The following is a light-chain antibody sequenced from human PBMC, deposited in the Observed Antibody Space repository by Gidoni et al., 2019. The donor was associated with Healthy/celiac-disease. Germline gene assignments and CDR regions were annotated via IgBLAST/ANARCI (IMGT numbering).Light chain of an antibody. CDR1: SSTIGAGYD. V-gene: IGLV1-40*01. J-gene: IGLJ1*01. Sequence: SVLTPPPLASCPRAQAVTISCPGLSSTIGAGYDVPWYQQLPGTAPKLLIYGNSNRPSGVPDRFSGSKSGTSASRAITGLQAEDEADYYCQSYDSSLSALYVFGTGTKVTVL. CDR2: GNS. CDR3: QSYDSSLSALYV.